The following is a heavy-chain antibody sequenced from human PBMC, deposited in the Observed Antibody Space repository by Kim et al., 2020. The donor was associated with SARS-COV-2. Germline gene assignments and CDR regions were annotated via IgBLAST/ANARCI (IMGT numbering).Heavy chain of an antibody. CDR3: ARGDSFDP. D-gene: IGHD3-3*01. J-gene: IGHJ5*02. CDR2: KWYN. V-gene: IGHV6-1*01. Sequence: KWYNDYAVSVKSRITINPDTSKIQFSLHLNSLTPEDTAVYYCARGDSFDPWGQGTLVTVSS.